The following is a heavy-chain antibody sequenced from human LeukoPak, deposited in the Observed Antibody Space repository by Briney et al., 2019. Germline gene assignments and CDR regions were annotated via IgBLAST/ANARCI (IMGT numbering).Heavy chain of an antibody. Sequence: KTGGSLRLSCAASGFTFSSYSMNWVRQAPGKGLEWVSSISSSSSYIYYADSVKGRFTISRDNAKNSLYLQMNSLRAEDTAVYYCANIVGATKGDAFDIWGQGTMVTVSS. V-gene: IGHV3-21*01. CDR2: ISSSSSYI. D-gene: IGHD1-26*01. J-gene: IGHJ3*02. CDR3: ANIVGATKGDAFDI. CDR1: GFTFSSYS.